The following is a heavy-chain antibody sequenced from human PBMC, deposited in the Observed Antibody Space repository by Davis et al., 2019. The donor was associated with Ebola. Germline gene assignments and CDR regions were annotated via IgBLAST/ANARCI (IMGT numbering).Heavy chain of an antibody. CDR3: ASQPLYTVTTDY. Sequence: ESLKISCAASGFTFSDYYMSWIRQPPGKGLEWIGEINHSGSTNYNPSLKSRVTISVDTSKNQFSLKLSSVTAADTAVYYCASQPLYTVTTDYWGQGTLVTVSS. J-gene: IGHJ4*02. CDR1: GFTFSDYY. CDR2: INHSGST. V-gene: IGHV4-34*01. D-gene: IGHD4-17*01.